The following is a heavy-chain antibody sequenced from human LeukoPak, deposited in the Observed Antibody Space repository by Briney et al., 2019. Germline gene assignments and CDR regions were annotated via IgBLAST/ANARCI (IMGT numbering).Heavy chain of an antibody. CDR2: IYYSGRT. CDR3: AREGDFRNFDY. V-gene: IGHV4-59*01. D-gene: IGHD2-21*02. J-gene: IGHJ4*02. CDR1: GGSITSYY. Sequence: SETLSLTCTVSGGSITSYYWSWIRQPPGKGLEWTGYIYYSGRTNYNPSLKSRVTISVDTSKNQFSLKLSSVTAADTAVYYCAREGDFRNFDYWGQGTLVTVSS.